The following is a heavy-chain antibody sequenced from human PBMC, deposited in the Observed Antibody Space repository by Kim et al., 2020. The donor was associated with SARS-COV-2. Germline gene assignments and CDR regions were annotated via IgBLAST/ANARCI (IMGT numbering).Heavy chain of an antibody. CDR1: GFTFSSYA. V-gene: IGHV3-30-3*01. CDR2: ISYDGSNK. CDR3: ARDIVNYDILTGLDY. D-gene: IGHD3-9*01. J-gene: IGHJ4*02. Sequence: GGSLRLSCAASGFTFSSYAMHWVRQAPGKGLEWVAVISYDGSNKYYADSVKGRFTISRDNSKNTLYLQMNSLRAEDTAVYYCARDIVNYDILTGLDYWGQGTLVTVSS.